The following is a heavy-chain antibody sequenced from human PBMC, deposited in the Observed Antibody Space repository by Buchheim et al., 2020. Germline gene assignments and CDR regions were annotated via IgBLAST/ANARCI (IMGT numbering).Heavy chain of an antibody. CDR2: IDGRSHTI. CDR3: ARVGGNLYDRIDF. CDR1: GFNFSNYS. V-gene: IGHV3-48*02. J-gene: IGHJ4*02. Sequence: EVHLVESGGGLVQPGGSLRLSCAGSGFNFSNYSMTWVRQAPGKGLEWVSYIDGRSHTIHYADSVKGRFPISRDNDKKSVVLQLNSLRDEDTAVYYCARVGGNLYDRIDFWGQGTL. D-gene: IGHD4-23*01.